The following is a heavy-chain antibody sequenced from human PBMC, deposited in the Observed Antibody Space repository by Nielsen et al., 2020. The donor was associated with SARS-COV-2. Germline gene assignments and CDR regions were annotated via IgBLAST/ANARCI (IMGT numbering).Heavy chain of an antibody. D-gene: IGHD3-10*01. V-gene: IGHV3-30*18. CDR3: AKERRGAMVRGVPAH. Sequence: GESLKISCAASGFTFSSYGMHWVRQAPGKGLEWVAVISYDGSNKYYADSVKGRFTISRDNSKNTLYLQMNSLRAEDTAVYYCAKERRGAMVRGVPAHWGQGTLVTVSS. J-gene: IGHJ4*02. CDR2: ISYDGSNK. CDR1: GFTFSSYG.